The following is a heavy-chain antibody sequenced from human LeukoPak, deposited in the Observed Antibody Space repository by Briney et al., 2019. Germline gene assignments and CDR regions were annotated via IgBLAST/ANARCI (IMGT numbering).Heavy chain of an antibody. D-gene: IGHD4-11*01. CDR2: IYYSGST. CDR3: ARTGVTVTSFDY. V-gene: IGHV4-39*01. CDR1: GGSISSSSYY. J-gene: IGHJ4*02. Sequence: SETLSLTCTVSGGSISSSSYYWGWIRQPPGKGLEWIGSIYYSGSTYYNPSLKSRVTISVDTSKNQFSLKLSSVTAADTAVYYCARTGVTVTSFDYWGQGTLVTVSS.